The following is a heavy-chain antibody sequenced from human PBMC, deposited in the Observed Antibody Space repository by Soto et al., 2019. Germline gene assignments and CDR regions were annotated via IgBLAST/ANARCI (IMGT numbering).Heavy chain of an antibody. CDR3: ARGPRDFWSGYYTDY. CDR1: GGSISSYY. D-gene: IGHD3-3*01. Sequence: SETLSLTSTVSGGSISSYYWSWIRHPPGKGLEWIGYIYYSGSTNYNPSLKSRVTISVDTSKNQFSLKLSSVTAADTAVYYCARGPRDFWSGYYTDYWGQGTLVTVSS. V-gene: IGHV4-59*01. J-gene: IGHJ4*02. CDR2: IYYSGST.